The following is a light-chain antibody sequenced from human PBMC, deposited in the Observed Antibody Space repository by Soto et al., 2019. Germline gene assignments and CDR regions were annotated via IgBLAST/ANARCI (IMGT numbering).Light chain of an antibody. CDR1: SSDVGSYNR. V-gene: IGLV2-18*02. J-gene: IGLJ2*01. Sequence: QSALTQPPSVSGSPGQSVTISCTGTSSDVGSYNRVSWYQQPPGTAPKLMIYEVSNRPSGVPDRFSGSKSGNTASLTISGLQAEDEADYYCSSYTSSIHVVFGGGTKVTVL. CDR3: SSYTSSIHVV. CDR2: EVS.